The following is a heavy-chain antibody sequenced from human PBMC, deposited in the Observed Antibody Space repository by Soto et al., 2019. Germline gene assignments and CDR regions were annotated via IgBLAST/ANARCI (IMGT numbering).Heavy chain of an antibody. V-gene: IGHV3-7*03. Sequence: EVQLVESGGRLVQPGGSLRLSCVASGFTFRSNWMSWVRQAPGKGLEWVANIKRDGSEKYYVDSVKGRFTISRDNAKNTLYLQMNSLRADDTAVYYCASLEWEASGYADYWGQGILVTVSS. CDR1: GFTFRSNW. D-gene: IGHD3-3*01. CDR2: IKRDGSEK. J-gene: IGHJ4*02. CDR3: ASLEWEASGYADY.